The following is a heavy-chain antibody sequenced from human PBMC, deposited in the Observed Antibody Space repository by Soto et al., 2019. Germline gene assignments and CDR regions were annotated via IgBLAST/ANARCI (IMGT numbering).Heavy chain of an antibody. J-gene: IGHJ6*02. CDR2: INSGSSFI. D-gene: IGHD1-1*01. Sequence: EVQLVESGGGLVKPEGSLRLSCAASGFTLSSFTMNWVRQTPEKGLEWISSINSGSSFIYYADSVRGRFTISRDDAKNSLYLQMNSLSAGDTALYYCARETESYSWNDGVMDVWGQGTTVIVSS. CDR3: ARETESYSWNDGVMDV. CDR1: GFTLSSFT. V-gene: IGHV3-21*01.